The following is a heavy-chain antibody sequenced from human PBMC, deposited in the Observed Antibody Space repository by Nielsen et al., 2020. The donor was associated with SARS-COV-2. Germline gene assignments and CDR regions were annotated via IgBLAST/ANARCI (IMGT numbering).Heavy chain of an antibody. Sequence: GESLKISCAASGFTFNAYAMHWVRQAPGKGLEWVAVIWFDGSDTYYADFVKGRFTISRDNAKNSLYLQMNSLRAEDTAVYYCARNPIDYYYGMDVWGQGTTVTVSS. J-gene: IGHJ6*02. CDR1: GFTFNAYA. V-gene: IGHV3-33*03. D-gene: IGHD1-14*01. CDR3: ARNPIDYYYGMDV. CDR2: IWFDGSDT.